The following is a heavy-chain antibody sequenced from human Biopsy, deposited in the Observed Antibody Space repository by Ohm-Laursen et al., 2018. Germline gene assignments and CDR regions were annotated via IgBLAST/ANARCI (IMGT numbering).Heavy chain of an antibody. CDR2: VSGSGTTI. Sequence: SLRLSCAASGFTFGHYAMHWVRQAPGKGLEWLSYVSGSGTTIFYADSVKGRFTVSRDNAKNSLYLQMNSLTVEDTAVYYCARDGVGSYHDYWGQGTLVTVSS. CDR1: GFTFGHYA. CDR3: ARDGVGSYHDY. D-gene: IGHD3-16*02. V-gene: IGHV3-48*04. J-gene: IGHJ4*02.